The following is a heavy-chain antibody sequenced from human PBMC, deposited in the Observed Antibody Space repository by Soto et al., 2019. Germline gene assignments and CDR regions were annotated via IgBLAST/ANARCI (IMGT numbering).Heavy chain of an antibody. CDR3: ASSYGSGYRAFDY. Sequence: QVQLVQSGAEVKRPGSSVKVSCKASGDTFNFYSINWVRQAPGLGLEWMGRVNPIVSMSNYAQKFQGRVTMNADKSTSTAYMELSSVRSEDRAIYYCASSYGSGYRAFDYWGQGALVTVSS. V-gene: IGHV1-69*02. J-gene: IGHJ4*02. CDR2: VNPIVSMS. CDR1: GDTFNFYS. D-gene: IGHD3-10*01.